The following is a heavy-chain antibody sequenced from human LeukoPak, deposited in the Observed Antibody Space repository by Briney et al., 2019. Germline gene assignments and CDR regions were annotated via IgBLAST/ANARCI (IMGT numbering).Heavy chain of an antibody. J-gene: IGHJ5*02. Sequence: SQTLSLTCTVSGGSISSGGYYWSLIRQHPGKGLEWIGYIYYSGSTYYNPSLKSRVTISVDTSKNQFSLKLSSVTAADTAVYYCARARGYCSGGSCYDGWFDPWGQGTLVTVSS. V-gene: IGHV4-31*03. CDR3: ARARGYCSGGSCYDGWFDP. CDR2: IYYSGST. CDR1: GGSISSGGYY. D-gene: IGHD2-15*01.